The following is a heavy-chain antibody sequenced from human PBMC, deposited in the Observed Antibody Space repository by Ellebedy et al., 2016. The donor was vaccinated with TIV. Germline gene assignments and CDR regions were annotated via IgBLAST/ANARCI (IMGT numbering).Heavy chain of an antibody. CDR2: IYSSGST. Sequence: MPSETLSLTCTAPGGSIISYYWSWIRQPPGKGLEWIGYIYSSGSTNYNPSLKSRVTISVDTSKNQFSLKLSSVTAADTAVYYCARDRGDYDILTGYSGWFDPWGQGTLVTVSS. D-gene: IGHD3-9*01. V-gene: IGHV4-59*01. J-gene: IGHJ5*02. CDR1: GGSIISYY. CDR3: ARDRGDYDILTGYSGWFDP.